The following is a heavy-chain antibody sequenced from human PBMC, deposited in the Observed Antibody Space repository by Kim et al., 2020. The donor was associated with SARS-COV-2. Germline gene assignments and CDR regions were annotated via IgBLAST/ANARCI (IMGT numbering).Heavy chain of an antibody. V-gene: IGHV3-23*01. CDR2: ISGSGGST. Sequence: GGSLRLSCAASGFTFSSYAMSWVRQAPGKGLEWVSAISGSGGSTYYADSVKGRFTISRDNSKNTLYLQMNSLRAEDTAVYYCAKGSQIRGELSLFDYWGQGTLVTVSS. CDR1: GFTFSSYA. J-gene: IGHJ4*02. CDR3: AKGSQIRGELSLFDY. D-gene: IGHD3-16*02.